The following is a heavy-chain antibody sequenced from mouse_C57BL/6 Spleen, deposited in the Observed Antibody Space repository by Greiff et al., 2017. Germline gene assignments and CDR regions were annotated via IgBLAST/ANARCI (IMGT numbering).Heavy chain of an antibody. CDR1: GYTFTDYY. CDR3: AREEKNYVWFAY. V-gene: IGHV1-26*01. D-gene: IGHD1-1*01. Sequence: EVQLQQSGPELVKPGASVKISCKASGYTFTDYYMNWVKQSPGKSLEWIGDINPNNGGTSYNQKFKGKATLTVDKSSSTAYMELRSLTSEDSAVYYCAREEKNYVWFAYWGQGTLVTVSA. J-gene: IGHJ3*01. CDR2: INPNNGGT.